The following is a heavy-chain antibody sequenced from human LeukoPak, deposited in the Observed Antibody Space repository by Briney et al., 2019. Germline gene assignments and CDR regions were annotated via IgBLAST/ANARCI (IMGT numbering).Heavy chain of an antibody. V-gene: IGHV4-59*01. CDR3: ASASLNIYAFDI. D-gene: IGHD2/OR15-2a*01. CDR1: LGSISDYY. Sequence: SETLSLTCTVSLGSISDYYWSWIRQPPGKGLEWIGYIFYSGSTKYKPSLKSRATISLHTSKNHFSLKLSSVTSADTAEYYCASASLNIYAFDIWGQGTMATVSS. J-gene: IGHJ3*02. CDR2: IFYSGST.